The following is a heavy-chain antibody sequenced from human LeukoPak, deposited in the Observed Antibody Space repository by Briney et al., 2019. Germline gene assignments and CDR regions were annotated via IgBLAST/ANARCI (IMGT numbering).Heavy chain of an antibody. D-gene: IGHD6-19*01. V-gene: IGHV4-31*11. J-gene: IGHJ4*02. Sequence: PSETLSLTCAVYGGSFSGYYWSWIRQHPGKGLEWIGYIYYSGSTYYNPSLKSRVTISVDTSKNQFSLKLSSVTAADTAVYYCASSSGWLNFDYWGQGTLVTVSS. CDR2: IYYSGST. CDR3: ASSSGWLNFDY. CDR1: GGSFSGYY.